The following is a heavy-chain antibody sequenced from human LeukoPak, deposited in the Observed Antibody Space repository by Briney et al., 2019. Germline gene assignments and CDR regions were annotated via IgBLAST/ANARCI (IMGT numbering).Heavy chain of an antibody. V-gene: IGHV4-59*01. J-gene: IGHJ4*02. Sequence: KPSETLSLTCTVSGISINTYYWSWIRQPPGKGLEWIGYIYYSGSTNYNPSLKSRVTISVDTSKNQFSLKLSSVTAADTAVYYCASGYDSTLDYWGQGTLVTVSS. CDR1: GISINTYY. CDR3: ASGYDSTLDY. D-gene: IGHD3-22*01. CDR2: IYYSGST.